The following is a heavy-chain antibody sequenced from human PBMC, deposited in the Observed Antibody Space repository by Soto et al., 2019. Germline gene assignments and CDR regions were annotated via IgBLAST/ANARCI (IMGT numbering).Heavy chain of an antibody. CDR3: ARVNVTLDF. V-gene: IGHV4-39*01. D-gene: IGHD2-21*02. Sequence: QLQLQESGPGQVGLSETLYLSCTVSGGSINTCNFFWAWIRQPPGKGLEWIASVHYSGNAYYNPSLTTRVTISRDTSKNRVSLELRSVTAADTAVYYCARVNVTLDFWGQGTLVTVSS. CDR1: GGSINTCNFF. CDR2: VHYSGNA. J-gene: IGHJ4*02.